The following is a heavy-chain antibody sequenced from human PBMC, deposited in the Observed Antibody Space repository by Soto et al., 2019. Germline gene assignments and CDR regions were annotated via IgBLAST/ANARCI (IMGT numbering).Heavy chain of an antibody. Sequence: QVQLVQSGAEVKKLGASVKVSCKASGYTFTAYYIHWVRQAPGQGLEWVEWINPNSGDTNYAQRSTGWVTMTGDTSVSTAYMDLTRLRSDDTAVYYCARGGYTYGYGLDYWGQGTLVTVSS. CDR2: INPNSGDT. J-gene: IGHJ4*02. CDR1: GYTFTAYY. V-gene: IGHV1-2*04. CDR3: ARGGYTYGYGLDY. D-gene: IGHD5-18*01.